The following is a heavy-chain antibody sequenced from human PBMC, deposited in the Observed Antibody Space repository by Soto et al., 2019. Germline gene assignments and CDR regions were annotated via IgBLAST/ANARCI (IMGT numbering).Heavy chain of an antibody. J-gene: IGHJ4*02. CDR2: IYHSGST. D-gene: IGHD3-22*01. Sequence: PSETLSLTCAVSGYSISSGYYWGWIRQPPGKGLEWIGSIYHSGSTYYNPSLKSRVTISVDTSKNQFSLKLSSVTAADTAVYYCARDQGPRNYYDSTGIKWGQGTLVTVSS. CDR1: GYSISSGYY. V-gene: IGHV4-38-2*02. CDR3: ARDQGPRNYYDSTGIK.